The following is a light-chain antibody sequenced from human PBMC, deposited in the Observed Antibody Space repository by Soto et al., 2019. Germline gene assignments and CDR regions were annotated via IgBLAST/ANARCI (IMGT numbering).Light chain of an antibody. CDR2: GAS. J-gene: IGKJ4*01. CDR3: QQYNDWLT. Sequence: EVVMTQSPATLSVSPGERATLSCRASQSVSTDLAWYQQTPRQAPRLLIYGASTRATGIPARFSGSGSGTEFTLTISNLKSEDLAVYYCQQYNDWLTFGGGTKVEIE. V-gene: IGKV3-15*01. CDR1: QSVSTD.